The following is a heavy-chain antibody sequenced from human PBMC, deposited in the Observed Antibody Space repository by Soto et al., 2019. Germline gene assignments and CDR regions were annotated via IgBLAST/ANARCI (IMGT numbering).Heavy chain of an antibody. CDR2: INHSGST. Sequence: QVQLQQWGAGLLKPSETLSLTCAVYGGSFSGYYWSWIRQPPGKGLEWIGEINHSGSTDYSPSLKVRACTPVDTANIRFPVKLSAAPAATRVLYYGPRSRVRGGRGGCFDMWGQGTPVPFSS. J-gene: IGHJ3*02. V-gene: IGHV4-34*01. CDR3: PRSRVRGGRGGCFDM. D-gene: IGHD3-10*01. CDR1: GGSFSGYY.